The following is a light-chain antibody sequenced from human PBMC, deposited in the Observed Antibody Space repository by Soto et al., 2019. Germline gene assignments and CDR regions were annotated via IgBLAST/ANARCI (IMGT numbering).Light chain of an antibody. CDR2: DAS. J-gene: IGKJ5*01. CDR1: QSVRNNY. V-gene: IGKV3-20*01. Sequence: EVVLTQSTDTLSLSPGERSTLSCMASQSVRNNYLAWYQVRPGRAPRLLIYDASTKATAIPDRISGGGSGTDFTLTITGLEPEDLAVYYCQQYGSAPPFTFGQGTRLEIK. CDR3: QQYGSAPPFT.